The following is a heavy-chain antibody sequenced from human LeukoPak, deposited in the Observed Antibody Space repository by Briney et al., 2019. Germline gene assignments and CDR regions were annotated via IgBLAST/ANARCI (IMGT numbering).Heavy chain of an antibody. CDR2: ITISSTYI. CDR3: AREEEYCAGDCSPG. CDR1: GFTFSSYS. J-gene: IGHJ4*02. V-gene: IGHV3-21*06. D-gene: IGHD2-21*02. Sequence: KTGGSLRLSCAASGFTFSSYSMIWVRQAPGKGLEWVSSITISSTYIYYADSVKGRFTISRDNAMNSLYLQMNSLRAEDTGVYYCAREEEYCAGDCSPGWGQGTLVTVSS.